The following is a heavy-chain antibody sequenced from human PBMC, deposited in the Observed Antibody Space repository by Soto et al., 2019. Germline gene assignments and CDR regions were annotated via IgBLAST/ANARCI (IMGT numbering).Heavy chain of an antibody. Sequence: GGSLRLSCAASGFTFSSYSMNWVRQAPGKGLEWVSYISSSSTIYYADSVKGRFTISRDNAKNSLYLQMNSLRAEDTAVYYCARLGLHLGELSLYLDYFDYWGQGTLVTVSS. CDR2: ISSSSTI. D-gene: IGHD3-16*02. CDR3: ARLGLHLGELSLYLDYFDY. V-gene: IGHV3-48*01. J-gene: IGHJ4*02. CDR1: GFTFSSYS.